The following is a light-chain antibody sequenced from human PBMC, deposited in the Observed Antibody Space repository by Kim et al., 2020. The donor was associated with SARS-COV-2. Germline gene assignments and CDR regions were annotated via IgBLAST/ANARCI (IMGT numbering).Light chain of an antibody. CDR1: QNIGTY. CDR2: AAS. V-gene: IGKV1-39*01. CDR3: QQSYSTPLHT. J-gene: IGKJ2*01. Sequence: DFQMTQSPSSLSASVGDRVTITCRANQNIGTYLNWYQHKAGKAPQLLIYAASSLRSGVTSRFSGSGSGTDFTLTISSLQPDDFATYYCQQSYSTPLHTFGQGTKLEI.